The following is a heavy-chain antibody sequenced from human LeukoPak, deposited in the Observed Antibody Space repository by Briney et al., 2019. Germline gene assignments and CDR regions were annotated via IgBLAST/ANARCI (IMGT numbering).Heavy chain of an antibody. J-gene: IGHJ5*02. V-gene: IGHV4-38-2*02. Sequence: SETLSLTCAVSGYSISSGYYWGWIRQPPGKGLEWIGSIYHSGSTYYNPSLKSRVTISVDTSKNQFSLKLSSVTAADTAVYYCARDLGLTISDNWFDPWGQGTLVTVSS. CDR3: ARDLGLTISDNWFDP. D-gene: IGHD3-3*01. CDR2: IYHSGST. CDR1: GYSISSGYY.